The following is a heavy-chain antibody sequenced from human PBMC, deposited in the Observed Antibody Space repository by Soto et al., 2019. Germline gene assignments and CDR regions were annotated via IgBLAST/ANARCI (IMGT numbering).Heavy chain of an antibody. V-gene: IGHV3-11*06. CDR1: GFTFSDYY. J-gene: IGHJ4*02. CDR3: ARAYYFGSGTSYTLYY. CDR2: ISSSSSYT. Sequence: GGSLRLSCAASGFTFSDYYMSWIRQAPGKGLEWVSYISSSSSYTNYADSVKGRFTISRDNSESVVLLQMNSLRPDDTALYFCARAYYFGSGTSYTLYYWGQGTQVTVSS. D-gene: IGHD3-10*01.